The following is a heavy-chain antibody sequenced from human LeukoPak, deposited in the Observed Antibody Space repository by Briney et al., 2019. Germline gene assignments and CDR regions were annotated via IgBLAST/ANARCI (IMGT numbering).Heavy chain of an antibody. CDR3: ARDYYDSSGYYSDAFDI. CDR1: GGSISSYY. J-gene: IGHJ3*02. V-gene: IGHV4-59*01. Sequence: SETLSLTCTVSGGSISSYYWSWIRQPPGKGLEWIGYIYYSGSTNYNPSLKSRVTISVDTSKNQFSLKLSSVTAADTAVYYCARDYYDSSGYYSDAFDIWGQGTMVTVSS. D-gene: IGHD3-22*01. CDR2: IYYSGST.